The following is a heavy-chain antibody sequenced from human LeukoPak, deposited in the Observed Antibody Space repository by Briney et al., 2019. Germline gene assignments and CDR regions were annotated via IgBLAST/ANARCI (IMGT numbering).Heavy chain of an antibody. CDR2: INSSGGST. CDR3: ARAIRGVFDP. CDR1: GYTFTSYY. J-gene: IGHJ5*02. Sequence: GASVKVSCKASGYTFTSYYMHWVRQAPGQGLEWMGIINSSGGSTSYAQKLQGRVTMTTETSTSTAYMELRSLRSDDTAVYYCARAIRGVFDPWGQGTLVTVSS. D-gene: IGHD3-10*01. V-gene: IGHV1-46*01.